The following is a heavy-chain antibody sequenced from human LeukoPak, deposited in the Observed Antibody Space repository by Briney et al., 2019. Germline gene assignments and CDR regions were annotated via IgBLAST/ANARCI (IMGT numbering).Heavy chain of an antibody. CDR3: ARGHRFGESAHAFDI. J-gene: IGHJ3*02. V-gene: IGHV4-4*07. Sequence: SETLPLTCTVSGGSISSYYWSWIRQPAGKGLEWIGRIYTSGSTNYNPSLKSRVTMSVDTSKNQFSLKLSSVTAADTAVYYCARGHRFGESAHAFDIWGQGTMVTVSS. CDR2: IYTSGST. D-gene: IGHD3-10*01. CDR1: GGSISSYY.